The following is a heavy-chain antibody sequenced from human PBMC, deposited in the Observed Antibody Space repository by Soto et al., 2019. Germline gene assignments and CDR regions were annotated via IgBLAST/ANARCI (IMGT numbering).Heavy chain of an antibody. J-gene: IGHJ4*02. V-gene: IGHV3-23*01. CDR2: IIGSVGST. Sequence: PGGSLRLSCAASGFTFSSYAMSWVRQAPGKGLEWVSAIIGSVGSTYYADSVKGRFTISRVNSKNTLFLQMNSLRAEDTAVYYFAKDLPDIMITFGGVIGLFDYWGQGTLVTVSS. CDR3: AKDLPDIMITFGGVIGLFDY. D-gene: IGHD3-16*02. CDR1: GFTFSSYA.